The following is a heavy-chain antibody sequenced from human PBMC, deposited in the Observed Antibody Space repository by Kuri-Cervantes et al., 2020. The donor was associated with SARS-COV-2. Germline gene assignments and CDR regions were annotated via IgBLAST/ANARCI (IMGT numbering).Heavy chain of an antibody. CDR1: GGSISSYY. Sequence: SETLSLTCTVSGGSISSYYWSWIRQPPGKGLEWIGEINHSGSTNYNPSLKSRVTISVDTSKNQFSLKLSSVTAADTAVYYCARKTRITMIVVVMVPYYYYYMDVWGKGNTVNVSS. J-gene: IGHJ6*03. CDR2: INHSGST. V-gene: IGHV4-34*01. CDR3: ARKTRITMIVVVMVPYYYYYMDV. D-gene: IGHD3-22*01.